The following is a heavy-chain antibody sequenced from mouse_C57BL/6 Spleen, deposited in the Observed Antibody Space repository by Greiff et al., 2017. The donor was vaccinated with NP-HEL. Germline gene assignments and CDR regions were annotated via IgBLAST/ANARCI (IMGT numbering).Heavy chain of an antibody. V-gene: IGHV1-85*01. CDR1: GYTFTSYD. D-gene: IGHD2-2*01. J-gene: IGHJ2*01. Sequence: VKLQQSGPELVKPGASVTLSCKASGYTFTSYDINWVKQRPGRGLEWIGWIYPKDGSTKYNQKFKGKATLTVDTSSSTAYMELHSLTSEDSAVNFCARSLYGYGNYYLDNGGKGTTLTVS. CDR2: IYPKDGST. CDR3: ARSLYGYGNYYLDN.